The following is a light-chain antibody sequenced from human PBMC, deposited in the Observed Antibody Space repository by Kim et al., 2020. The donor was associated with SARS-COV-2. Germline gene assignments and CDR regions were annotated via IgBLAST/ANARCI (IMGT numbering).Light chain of an antibody. CDR1: QSVSNF. J-gene: IGKJ4*01. CDR2: GAS. CDR3: QQRSDWPLT. Sequence: SQGERATLSCRASQSVSNFLSWYQQNSGLAPRRLIYGASNRATGIPARFSGSGSGTDFTLTISSLEPEDFAVYYCQQRSDWPLTFGGGTKVDIK. V-gene: IGKV3-11*01.